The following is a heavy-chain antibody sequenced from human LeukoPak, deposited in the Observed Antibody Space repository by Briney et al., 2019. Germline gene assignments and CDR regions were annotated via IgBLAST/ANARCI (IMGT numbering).Heavy chain of an antibody. J-gene: IGHJ6*02. CDR1: GGSISGYY. V-gene: IGHV4-34*01. Sequence: SETLSLTCTVSGGSISGYYWSWIRQPPGKGLEWIGEINHSGSTNYNPSLKSRVTISVDTSKNQFSLKLSSVTAADTAVYYCARAPGFWSAKPFHYYGMDVWGQGTTVTVSS. CDR2: INHSGST. CDR3: ARAPGFWSAKPFHYYGMDV. D-gene: IGHD3-3*01.